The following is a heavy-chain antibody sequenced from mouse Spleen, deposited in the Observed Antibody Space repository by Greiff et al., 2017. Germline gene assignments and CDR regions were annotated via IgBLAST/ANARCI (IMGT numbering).Heavy chain of an antibody. Sequence: VQLQQPGAELVMPGASVKLSCTASGFTFTSYWMHWVKQRPGQGLEWIGEIAPSDSYTNYTQKFKGKATLTVDKSSSTAYMQLSSLTSEDSAVYYCAITTTGYYYFDYWGQGTTLTGSS. V-gene: IGHV1-69*01. J-gene: IGHJ2*01. CDR2: IAPSDSYT. CDR1: GFTFTSYW. D-gene: IGHD2-4*01. CDR3: AITTTGYYYFDY.